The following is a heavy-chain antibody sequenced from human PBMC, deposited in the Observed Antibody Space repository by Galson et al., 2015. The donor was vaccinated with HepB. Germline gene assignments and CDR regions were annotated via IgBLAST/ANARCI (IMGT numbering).Heavy chain of an antibody. V-gene: IGHV1-2*02. CDR3: ARTEGYCSGGSCANWFDP. CDR2: INPNSGGT. Sequence: SVKVSCKASGSTFIGYYIHWVRQAPGQGLEWMGWINPNSGGTKYAQKFQGRVTVTRDTSISTAHMELSRLTSDDTAVYYCARTEGYCSGGSCANWFDPWGQGTLVTVSS. CDR1: GSTFIGYY. J-gene: IGHJ5*02. D-gene: IGHD2-15*01.